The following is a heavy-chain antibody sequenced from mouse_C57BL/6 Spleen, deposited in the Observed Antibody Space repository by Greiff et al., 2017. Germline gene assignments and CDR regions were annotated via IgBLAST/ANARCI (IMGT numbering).Heavy chain of an antibody. CDR3: AIWELTGAGWCAY. CDR2: IHPSDSDT. V-gene: IGHV1-74*01. CDR1: GYTFTSYW. Sequence: VQLQQPGAELVKPGASVKVSCKASGYTFTSYWMHWVKQRPGQGLEWIGRIHPSDSDTNYNQQFKGKATLTVDKSSSTAYMQLSSLTSEGSAVYYCAIWELTGAGWCAYWGQGTLVTVSA. J-gene: IGHJ3*01. D-gene: IGHD4-1*01.